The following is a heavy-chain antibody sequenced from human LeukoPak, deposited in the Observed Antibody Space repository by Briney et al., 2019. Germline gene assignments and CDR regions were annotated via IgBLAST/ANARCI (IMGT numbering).Heavy chain of an antibody. V-gene: IGHV3-7*01. CDR1: GFTFSSYW. J-gene: IGHJ4*02. Sequence: GGSLRLSCAASGFTFSSYWMTWVRQAPGKGLEWVANIKPDGSEKSYVDSVRGRFTISRDNAKNSLFLQMNSLRAEDTAMYYCARDKSYGDSSDYWGQGTLVTVSS. CDR3: ARDKSYGDSSDY. CDR2: IKPDGSEK. D-gene: IGHD4-17*01.